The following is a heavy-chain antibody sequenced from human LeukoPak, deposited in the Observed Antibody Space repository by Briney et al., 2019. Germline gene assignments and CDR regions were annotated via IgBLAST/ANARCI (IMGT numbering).Heavy chain of an antibody. J-gene: IGHJ4*02. CDR3: ARDRGVAAPFDY. CDR2: IIPIFGTA. V-gene: IGHV1-69*13. Sequence: SVKVSCKASGGTFSSYAISWVRQAPGQGLEWMGGIIPIFGTANYAQKFQGRATITADESTSTAYMELSSLRSEDTAVYYCARDRGVAAPFDYWGQGTLVTVSS. D-gene: IGHD6-19*01. CDR1: GGTFSSYA.